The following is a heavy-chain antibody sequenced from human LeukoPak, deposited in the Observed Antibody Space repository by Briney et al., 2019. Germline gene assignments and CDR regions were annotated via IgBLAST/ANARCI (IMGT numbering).Heavy chain of an antibody. Sequence: PSETLSLTCTVSGGSISSGDYYWSWIRQPPGKGLEWIGYIYYSGSTYYNPSLKSRVTISVDTSKNQFSLKLSSVTAADTAVYYCARDAAASYGSGSRDAFDIWGQGTMVTVSS. V-gene: IGHV4-30-4*01. J-gene: IGHJ3*02. CDR2: IYYSGST. CDR1: GGSISSGDYY. CDR3: ARDAAASYGSGSRDAFDI. D-gene: IGHD3-10*01.